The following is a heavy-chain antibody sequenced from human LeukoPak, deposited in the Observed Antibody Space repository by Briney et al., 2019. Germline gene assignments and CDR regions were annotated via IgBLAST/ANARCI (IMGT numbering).Heavy chain of an antibody. CDR1: GFTVSSNY. CDR2: ISGSGGST. J-gene: IGHJ4*02. V-gene: IGHV3-48*02. Sequence: GGSLRLSCAASGFTVSSNYMSWVRQAPGKGLEWVSAISGSGGSTYYADSVKGRFTISRDNAKNSLYLQMNSLRDEDTAVYYCARGGKGYPTGWGQGTLVTVSS. CDR3: ARGGKGYPTG. D-gene: IGHD2-15*01.